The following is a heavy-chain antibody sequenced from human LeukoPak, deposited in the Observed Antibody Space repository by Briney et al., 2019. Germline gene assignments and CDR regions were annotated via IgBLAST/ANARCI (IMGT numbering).Heavy chain of an antibody. CDR3: ARGGYSSGWDYYYYYGMDV. V-gene: IGHV3-33*01. Sequence: GGSLRLSCAASGFTFSSYGMHWVRQAPGKGLEWVAVIWYDGSNKYYADSVKGRFTISRDNSKNTLYLQMNSLRAEDTAVYYCARGGYSSGWDYYYYYGMDVWGQGTTVTVSS. J-gene: IGHJ6*02. CDR1: GFTFSSYG. CDR2: IWYDGSNK. D-gene: IGHD6-19*01.